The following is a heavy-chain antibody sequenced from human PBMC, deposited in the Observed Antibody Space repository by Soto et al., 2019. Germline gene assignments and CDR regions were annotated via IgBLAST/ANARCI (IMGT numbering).Heavy chain of an antibody. CDR2: IYSSGST. Sequence: SETLSLTCTVSGGSISGYFWSWIRQPAGKGLDWIGRIYSSGSTNYNPSLNSRITMSVDTSKNQFSLKLSSVSAADAAVYYCARAYDSNGNHAFDIWGQGTLVTVSS. D-gene: IGHD3-22*01. CDR1: GGSISGYF. CDR3: ARAYDSNGNHAFDI. J-gene: IGHJ3*02. V-gene: IGHV4-4*07.